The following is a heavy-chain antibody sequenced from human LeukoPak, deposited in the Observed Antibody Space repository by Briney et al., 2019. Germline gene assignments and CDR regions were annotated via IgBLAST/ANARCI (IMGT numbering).Heavy chain of an antibody. CDR2: IYSGGST. Sequence: GGSLRLSCAASGFTVSTNYMSWVRQAPGKGLEWVSVIYSGGSTYYADSVKGRFTISRDNSENTLYLQMNSLRAEDTAVYYCARAPYSSSWYFDYWGQGTLVTVSS. J-gene: IGHJ4*02. CDR1: GFTVSTNY. CDR3: ARAPYSSSWYFDY. V-gene: IGHV3-66*01. D-gene: IGHD6-13*01.